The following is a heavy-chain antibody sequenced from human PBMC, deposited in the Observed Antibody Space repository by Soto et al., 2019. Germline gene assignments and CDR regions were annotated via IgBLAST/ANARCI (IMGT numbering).Heavy chain of an antibody. CDR3: AKRHGGSWNEWDP. V-gene: IGHV3-23*01. Sequence: GGSLRLSCAASGFMFGDFAMSWVRQAPGKGLEWVSTIGGDGTTIYYADSVKGRFTISRDKSTNTVSLQMNSLRVEDTAVYYCAKRHGGSWNEWDPWGQGTLVTVSS. CDR2: IGGDGTTI. J-gene: IGHJ5*02. D-gene: IGHD1-1*01. CDR1: GFMFGDFA.